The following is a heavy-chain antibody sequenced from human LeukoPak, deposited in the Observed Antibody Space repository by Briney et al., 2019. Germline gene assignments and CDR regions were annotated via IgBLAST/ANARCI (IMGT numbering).Heavy chain of an antibody. V-gene: IGHV3-48*03. CDR3: TSDLNHDSGG. J-gene: IGHJ4*02. Sequence: PGGSLRLSCAASGFTFSSFEMHWVRQAPGKGLEWVSYISDSGDIKLYADSVKGRFTITRDNAENSLYLQVNSLRVEDTAIYYCTSDLNHDSGGWGQGTLVTVSS. CDR2: ISDSGDIK. D-gene: IGHD3-22*01. CDR1: GFTFSSFE.